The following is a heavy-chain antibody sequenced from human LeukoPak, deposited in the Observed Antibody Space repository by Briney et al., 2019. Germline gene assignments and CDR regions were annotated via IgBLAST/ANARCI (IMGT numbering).Heavy chain of an antibody. Sequence: ASVKVSCKASGYTFTDSYMHWVRQTPGQGLEWMGWINPNSGGTNYAQKFQGRASMTRDTSISTAYMELSRLRSDDTAVYYCARDLGYTSSCWGQGTLVTVSS. V-gene: IGHV1-2*02. CDR3: ARDLGYTSSC. J-gene: IGHJ4*02. D-gene: IGHD6-13*01. CDR1: GYTFTDSY. CDR2: INPNSGGT.